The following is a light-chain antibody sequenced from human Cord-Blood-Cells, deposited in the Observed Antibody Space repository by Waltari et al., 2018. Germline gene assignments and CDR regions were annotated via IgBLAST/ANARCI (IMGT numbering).Light chain of an antibody. CDR1: QNVLYSSNNTNY. CDR2: WVS. J-gene: IGKJ2*01. CDR3: QQYYSTQYT. Sequence: DIVLTLSPASLAVYLGEWATITCQSSQNVLYSSNNTNYLAWYQQKPGQPPKLLIYWVSTRESGVPDRFSGSGSGTDFTLTISSLQAEDVAVYYCQQYYSTQYTFGQGTKLEIK. V-gene: IGKV4-1*01.